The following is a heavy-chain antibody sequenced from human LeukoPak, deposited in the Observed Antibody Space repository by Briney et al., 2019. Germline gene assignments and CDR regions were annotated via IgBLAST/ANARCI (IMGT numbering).Heavy chain of an antibody. CDR2: IDHSGST. D-gene: IGHD3-10*01. J-gene: IGHJ5*02. CDR1: GYSISSGYY. V-gene: IGHV4-38-2*02. Sequence: PSETLSLTCSVSGYSISSGYYWGWIRQPPGKGLEWIGSIDHSGSTYYNPSLKSRVTISVDTSKNQFSLKFTSVTAADTAVYYCARDARRGWFDPWGQGTLVTVSS. CDR3: ARDARRGWFDP.